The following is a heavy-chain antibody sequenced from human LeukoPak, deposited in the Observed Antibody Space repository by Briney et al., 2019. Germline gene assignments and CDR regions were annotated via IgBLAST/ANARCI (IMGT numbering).Heavy chain of an antibody. D-gene: IGHD3-3*01. J-gene: IGHJ4*02. CDR1: GFMLRRYA. V-gene: IGHV3-64*01. Sequence: GGSLRLSCAASGFMLRRYAFHWVRQAPGKGLEYVSSISGDGLSTYYANSVKGRFTVSRHDFNNTVSLQMGSLRADDMAVYYCARVPDFWNYYLDHWGQGTLVTVSS. CDR3: ARVPDFWNYYLDH. CDR2: ISGDGLST.